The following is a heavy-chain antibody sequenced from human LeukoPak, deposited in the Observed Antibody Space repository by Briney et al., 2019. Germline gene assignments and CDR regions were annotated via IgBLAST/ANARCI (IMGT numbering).Heavy chain of an antibody. CDR1: GFTFSSYE. V-gene: IGHV3-48*03. D-gene: IGHD6-13*01. CDR2: ISSSGSTI. J-gene: IGHJ4*02. Sequence: GGSLRLSCAASGFTFSSYEMNWVRQAPGKGLEWVSYISSSGSTIYYADSVKGRFTISRDNAKNSLYLQMNSLRAEDTAVYYCASVGSSSWYGTNPVGYWGQGTLVTVSS. CDR3: ASVGSSSWYGTNPVGY.